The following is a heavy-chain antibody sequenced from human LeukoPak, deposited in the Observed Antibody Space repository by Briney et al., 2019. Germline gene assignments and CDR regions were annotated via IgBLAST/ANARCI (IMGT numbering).Heavy chain of an antibody. V-gene: IGHV4-4*02. CDR1: GGSITSTNY. J-gene: IGHJ3*02. CDR2: VNLQGST. Sequence: PSGTLSLTCGVSGGSITSTNYWTWVRQPPGKGLEWIGEVNLQGSTNYNPSLMGRVAISVDMSENHISLQLTSVTAADTAVYYCARGDTGNDAFDIWGQGTMVTVSS. CDR3: ARGDTGNDAFDI.